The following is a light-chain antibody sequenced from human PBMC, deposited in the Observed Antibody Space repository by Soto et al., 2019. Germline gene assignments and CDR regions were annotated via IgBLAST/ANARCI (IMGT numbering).Light chain of an antibody. CDR2: AAS. V-gene: IGKV1-16*02. Sequence: DIQMTQSPSSLSASVGDRVTITCRASQDISNYLAWFQQKPGKAPKSLIFAASNLQTGVPSKFSGSGSGTDFTLTISSLQPEDFATYYCQHYHSYPFTFGPGTKVDIK. J-gene: IGKJ3*01. CDR3: QHYHSYPFT. CDR1: QDISNY.